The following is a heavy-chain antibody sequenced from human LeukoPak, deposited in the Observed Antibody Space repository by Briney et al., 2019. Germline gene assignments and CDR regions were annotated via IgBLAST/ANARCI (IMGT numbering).Heavy chain of an antibody. CDR2: INHSGST. J-gene: IGHJ4*02. V-gene: IGHV4-34*01. CDR1: GGSFSGYY. CDR3: ARGAAATY. D-gene: IGHD6-13*01. Sequence: SETLPLTRAVYGGSFSGYYWSWIRQTPGKGLEWIGEINHSGSTNYNPSLKSRVTISVDTSKNQFSLKLSSVTAADTAVYYCARGAAATYWGQGTLVTVSS.